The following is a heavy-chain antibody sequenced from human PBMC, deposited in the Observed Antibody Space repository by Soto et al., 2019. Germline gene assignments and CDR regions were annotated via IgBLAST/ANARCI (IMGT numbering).Heavy chain of an antibody. CDR2: ISYDGSNK. Sequence: QVQLVESGGGVVQPGRSLRLSCAASGFTFSSYAMHWVRQAPGKGLEWVAVISYDGSNKYYADSVKGRFTISRDNSKNTLYLQMNSLRAEDTAVYYCARAFGDSSGYRWFDPWGQVTLVTVSS. V-gene: IGHV3-30-3*01. J-gene: IGHJ5*02. CDR1: GFTFSSYA. D-gene: IGHD3-22*01. CDR3: ARAFGDSSGYRWFDP.